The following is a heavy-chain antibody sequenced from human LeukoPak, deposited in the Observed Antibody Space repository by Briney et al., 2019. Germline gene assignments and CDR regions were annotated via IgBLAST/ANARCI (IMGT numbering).Heavy chain of an antibody. D-gene: IGHD2-15*01. J-gene: IGHJ4*02. Sequence: GGSLRLSCAASGFTFSSYWMHWVRQAPGKWLEWVSYISGGSGYTNYADSVKGRFTISRDNAKSSLYLQMNSLRAEDTAVYYCAREDATGYFDYWGQGTLVTVSS. V-gene: IGHV3-11*05. CDR2: ISGGSGYT. CDR1: GFTFSSYW. CDR3: AREDATGYFDY.